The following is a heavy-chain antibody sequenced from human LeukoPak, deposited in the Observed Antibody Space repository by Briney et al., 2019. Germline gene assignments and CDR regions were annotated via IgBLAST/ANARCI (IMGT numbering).Heavy chain of an antibody. CDR3: ARDPEGLAAQGDAFDI. CDR1: GFTFSSYA. CDR2: ISYDGSNK. D-gene: IGHD3/OR15-3a*01. J-gene: IGHJ3*02. Sequence: GGSLRLSCAASGFTFSSYAMHWVRQAPGKGLEWVAVISYDGSNKYYADSVKGRFTISRDNSKNTLYLQMNSLRAEDTAVYYCARDPEGLAAQGDAFDIWGQGTMVTVSS. V-gene: IGHV3-30-3*01.